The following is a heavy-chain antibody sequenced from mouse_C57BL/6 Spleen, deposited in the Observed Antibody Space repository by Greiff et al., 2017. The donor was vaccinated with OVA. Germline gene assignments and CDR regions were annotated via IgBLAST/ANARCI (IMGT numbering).Heavy chain of an antibody. Sequence: EVKLQQSGGGLVKPGGSLKLSCAASGFTFSDYGLPWVRQAPEKGLEWVAYISSGSSTIYYADTVKGRFTISRDKAKNTLFLQMTSRRSEDTAMYYCARRYDDRWYFDVWGTGTTVTVSS. CDR3: ARRYDDRWYFDV. J-gene: IGHJ1*03. CDR1: GFTFSDYG. CDR2: ISSGSSTI. V-gene: IGHV5-17*01. D-gene: IGHD2-14*01.